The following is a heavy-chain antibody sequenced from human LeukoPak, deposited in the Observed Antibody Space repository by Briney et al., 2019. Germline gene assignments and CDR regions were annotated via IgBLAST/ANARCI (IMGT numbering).Heavy chain of an antibody. CDR1: GGSFSGYY. J-gene: IGHJ4*02. CDR3: ASGYGSGSYFYVYYFDY. D-gene: IGHD3-10*01. CDR2: INHSGST. V-gene: IGHV4-34*01. Sequence: PSETLSLTCAVCGGSFSGYYWSWIRQPPGKGLEWIGEINHSGSTNYNPSLKSRVTISVDTSKNQFSLKLSSVTAADTAVYYCASGYGSGSYFYVYYFDYWGQGTLVTVSS.